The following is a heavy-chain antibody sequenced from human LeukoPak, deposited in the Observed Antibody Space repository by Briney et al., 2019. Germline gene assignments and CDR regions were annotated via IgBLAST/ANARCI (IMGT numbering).Heavy chain of an antibody. D-gene: IGHD1-26*01. CDR1: GGSISSYY. Sequence: PSETLSLTCTVSGGSISSYYWSWIRQPAGKGLEWIGRIYTSGSTNYNPSLKSRVTMLVDTSKNQFSLKLSSVTAADTAVYYCARDLPGYSGSYFIFDYWGQGTLVTVSS. V-gene: IGHV4-4*07. CDR3: ARDLPGYSGSYFIFDY. J-gene: IGHJ4*02. CDR2: IYTSGST.